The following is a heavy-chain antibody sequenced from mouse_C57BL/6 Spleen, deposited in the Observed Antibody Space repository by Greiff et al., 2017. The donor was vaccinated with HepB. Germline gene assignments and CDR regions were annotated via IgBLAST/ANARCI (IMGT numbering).Heavy chain of an antibody. CDR1: GFTFSSYG. CDR2: ISSGGSYT. CDR3: ARQDSNRYFDV. V-gene: IGHV5-6*01. Sequence: DVHLVESGGDLVKPGGSLKLSCAASGFTFSSYGMSWVRQTPDKRLEWVATISSGGSYTYYPDSVKGRFTISRDNAKNTLYLQMSSLKSEDTAMYYCARQDSNRYFDVWGTGTTVTVSS. D-gene: IGHD2-5*01. J-gene: IGHJ1*03.